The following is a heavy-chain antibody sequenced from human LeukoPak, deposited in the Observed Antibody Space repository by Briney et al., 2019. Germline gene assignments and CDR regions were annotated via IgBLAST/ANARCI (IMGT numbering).Heavy chain of an antibody. D-gene: IGHD2-2*01. J-gene: IGHJ4*02. CDR3: AKDWTVVPAAPLY. CDR1: GFTFSSYA. CDR2: ISGSGGST. V-gene: IGHV3-23*01. Sequence: GGSLRLSCAASGFTFSSYAMSWVRQAPGKGLEWVSAISGSGGSTYYADSVKGRFTISRDNSKNTLYLQINSLRAEDTAVYYCAKDWTVVPAAPLYWGQGTLVTVSS.